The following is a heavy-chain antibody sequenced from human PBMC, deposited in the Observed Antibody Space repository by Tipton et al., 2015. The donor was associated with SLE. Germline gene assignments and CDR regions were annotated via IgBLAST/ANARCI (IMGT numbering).Heavy chain of an antibody. CDR1: GGSFSGYY. CDR2: INHSGST. J-gene: IGHJ5*02. D-gene: IGHD2-15*01. Sequence: TLSLTCAVYGGSFSGYYWSWIRQPPGKGLEWIGEINHSGSTNYNPSLKSRVTISVDTSKNQFSLKLRSVTAADTAVYYCARGPRSLGGSPRDDTWGQGTLVTVSS. CDR3: ARGPRSLGGSPRDDT. V-gene: IGHV4-34*01.